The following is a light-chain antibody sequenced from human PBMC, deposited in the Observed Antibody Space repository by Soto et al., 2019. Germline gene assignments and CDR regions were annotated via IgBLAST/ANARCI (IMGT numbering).Light chain of an antibody. CDR1: QSVSSNY. J-gene: IGKJ1*01. CDR2: GAS. V-gene: IGKV3-20*01. Sequence: EIVLTQSPGTLSLSPGERATLSYRASQSVSSNYLAWYQQKPGQAPRLLIYGASSRATGIPDRFRGSGSGTDFTLTISRLEPEDFAVYYCQQYGSSPPWTFGQGTKVEIK. CDR3: QQYGSSPPWT.